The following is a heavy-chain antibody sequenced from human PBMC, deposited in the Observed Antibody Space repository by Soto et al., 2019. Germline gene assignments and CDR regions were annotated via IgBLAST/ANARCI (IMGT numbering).Heavy chain of an antibody. CDR2: INHSGNT. V-gene: IGHV4-34*01. CDR3: TGPYPYYFDS. J-gene: IGHJ4*02. CDR1: GGSFSTYY. Sequence: SSETLSLTCTVYGGSFSTYYWSWIRQPPGKGLEWIGEINHSGNTNYNPSLMGRVTMSFDTSKNQFSLKLSSVTAADTAVYYCTGPYPYYFDSWGQETLVTVSS.